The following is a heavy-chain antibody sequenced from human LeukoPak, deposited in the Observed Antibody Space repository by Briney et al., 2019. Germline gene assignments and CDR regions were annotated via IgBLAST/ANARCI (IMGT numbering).Heavy chain of an antibody. Sequence: PGRSLRLSCAASGFTFSSYGMHWVRQAPGKGLEWVAVIWYDGSNKYYADSVKGRFTISRDNSKNTLYLQMNSPRAEDTAVYYCARDLERYYGSGSYLDYWGQGTLVTVSS. V-gene: IGHV3-33*01. CDR1: GFTFSSYG. CDR2: IWYDGSNK. J-gene: IGHJ4*02. CDR3: ARDLERYYGSGSYLDY. D-gene: IGHD3-10*01.